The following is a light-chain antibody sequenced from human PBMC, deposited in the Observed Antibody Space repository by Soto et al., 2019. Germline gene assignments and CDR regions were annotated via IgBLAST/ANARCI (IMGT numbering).Light chain of an antibody. J-gene: IGKJ1*01. CDR2: AAS. Sequence: IRMAPAPSSLSASTGDRVTIPCPGHQGISSYLGLYQQKPGKAPQLLNYAASSLRSGRPSRFSGRGAGADFTLTISRLQAEDFGNYYRLQEYNYPRTFGQGTKVDIK. CDR3: LQEYNYPRT. V-gene: IGKV1-8*01. CDR1: QGISSY.